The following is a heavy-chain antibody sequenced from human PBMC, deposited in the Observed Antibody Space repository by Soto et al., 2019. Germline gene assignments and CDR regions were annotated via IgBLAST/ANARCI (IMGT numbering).Heavy chain of an antibody. Sequence: EVQLEESGGGLVQPGGSLRLSCAASGFTFSSYAMHWVRQAPGKGLEYVSAISSNGGSTYYANSVKGRFTISRDNSKNTLYLQMGSLRAEDMAVYYCARGFGWLDYWGQGTLVTVSS. CDR1: GFTFSSYA. V-gene: IGHV3-64*01. CDR3: ARGFGWLDY. CDR2: ISSNGGST. J-gene: IGHJ4*02. D-gene: IGHD6-19*01.